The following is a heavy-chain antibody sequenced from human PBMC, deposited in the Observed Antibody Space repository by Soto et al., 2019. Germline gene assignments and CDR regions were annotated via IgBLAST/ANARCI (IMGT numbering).Heavy chain of an antibody. J-gene: IGHJ3*02. CDR2: ISWNSGSI. CDR3: AKDINSGYDFPDAFDI. CDR1: GFTFGDSS. D-gene: IGHD5-12*01. V-gene: IGHV3-9*01. Sequence: GGSLRLSCAASGFTFGDSSMHWVRQAPGKGLEWVSGISWNSGSIGYADSVKGQFTISRDNAKNSLYLQMNSLRAEDTALYYCAKDINSGYDFPDAFDIWGQGTMVTVSS.